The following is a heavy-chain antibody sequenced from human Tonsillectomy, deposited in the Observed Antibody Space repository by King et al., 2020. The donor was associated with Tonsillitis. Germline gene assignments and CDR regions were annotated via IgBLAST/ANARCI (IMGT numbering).Heavy chain of an antibody. Sequence: VQLVESGAEVKKPGASVKVSCKASGYTFTSYGISWVRQAPGQGLEWMGWISAYNGNTNYAQKLQGRVTMTTDTSTSTAYMELRSRRSDDTAVYYCARAGAPRYVDWLPPSDDFDIWGQGTMVTVSS. CDR1: GYTFTSYG. D-gene: IGHD3-9*01. V-gene: IGHV1-18*01. CDR2: ISAYNGNT. CDR3: ARAGAPRYVDWLPPSDDFDI. J-gene: IGHJ3*02.